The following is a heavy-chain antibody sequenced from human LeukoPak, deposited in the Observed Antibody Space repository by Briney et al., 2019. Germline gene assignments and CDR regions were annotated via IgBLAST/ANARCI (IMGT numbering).Heavy chain of an antibody. CDR1: GYSISSGYY. D-gene: IGHD3-10*01. CDR2: IYHSGST. Sequence: SETLSLTCTVSGYSISSGYYWGWIRQPPGKGQEWIGSIYHSGSTYYNPSLKSRVTISVDTSKNQFSLKLSSVTAADTAVYYCASAGSGSYYYRYWGQGTLVTVSS. CDR3: ASAGSGSYYYRY. V-gene: IGHV4-38-2*02. J-gene: IGHJ4*02.